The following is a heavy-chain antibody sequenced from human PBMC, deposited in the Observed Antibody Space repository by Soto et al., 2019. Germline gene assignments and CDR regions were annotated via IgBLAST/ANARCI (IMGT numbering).Heavy chain of an antibody. CDR3: ASVDTAMAYYFDY. V-gene: IGHV1-69*13. CDR1: GGTFSSYA. Sequence: SVKVSCKASGGTFSSYAISWVRQAPGQGLEWMGGIIPIFGTANYAQKFQGRVTITADESTSTAYMELSSLRSEDTAVYYCASVDTAMAYYFDYWGQGTLVTVSS. D-gene: IGHD5-18*01. CDR2: IIPIFGTA. J-gene: IGHJ4*02.